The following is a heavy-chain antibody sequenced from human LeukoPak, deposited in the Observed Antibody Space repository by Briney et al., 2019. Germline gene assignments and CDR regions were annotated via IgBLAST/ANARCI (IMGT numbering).Heavy chain of an antibody. Sequence: GESLKISCQGSGYSFTSYWISWVRQMPGKGLEWMGRIDPSDSYTNYSPSFQGHVTISADKSISTAYLQWSSLKASDTAMYYCARSGGSYGSYWYFDLWGRGTLVTVSS. CDR3: ARSGGSYGSYWYFDL. V-gene: IGHV5-10-1*01. CDR2: IDPSDSYT. D-gene: IGHD1-26*01. J-gene: IGHJ2*01. CDR1: GYSFTSYW.